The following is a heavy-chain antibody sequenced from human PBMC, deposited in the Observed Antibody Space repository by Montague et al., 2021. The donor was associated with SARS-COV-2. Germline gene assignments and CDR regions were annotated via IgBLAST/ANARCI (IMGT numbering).Heavy chain of an antibody. V-gene: IGHV1-8*01. CDR1: GYPFTSYD. D-gene: IGHD3-9*01. Sequence: SGKVSCKASGYPFTSYDINWVRQATGQGLEWMGWMNPNSGNTGYAQKFQGRVTMTRNTSISTAYMELSSLRSEDTAVYYCARGRLKLKYYDILTGHHYFYYMDVWGQGTTVTVSS. CDR2: MNPNSGNT. CDR3: ARGRLKLKYYDILTGHHYFYYMDV. J-gene: IGHJ6*02.